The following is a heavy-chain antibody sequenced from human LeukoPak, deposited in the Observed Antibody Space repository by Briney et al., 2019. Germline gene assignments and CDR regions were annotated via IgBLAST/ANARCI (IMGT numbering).Heavy chain of an antibody. J-gene: IGHJ4*02. V-gene: IGHV4-34*01. CDR2: INHSGST. CDR3: ARRGYSYGYGNDY. D-gene: IGHD5-18*01. CDR1: GGSFSGYY. Sequence: SETLSLTCAVYGGSFSGYYWSWIRQPPGRGLEWIGEINHSGSTNYNPSLKSRVTISVDTSKNQFSLKLSSVTAADTAVYYCARRGYSYGYGNDYWGQGTLVTVSS.